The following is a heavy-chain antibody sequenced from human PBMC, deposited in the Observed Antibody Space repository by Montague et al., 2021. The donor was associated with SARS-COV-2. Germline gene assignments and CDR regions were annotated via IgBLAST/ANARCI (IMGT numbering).Heavy chain of an antibody. J-gene: IGHJ4*02. D-gene: IGHD6-19*01. Sequence: SETLSLTCTVSGGSISSYYWSWIRQPPGRGLVWFGYIYYSGSTXXXPSXXXRVTISVDTSKNQFSLKLSSVTAADTAVYYCARGRPGGYSCCWIESWGQGTLVTVSS. V-gene: IGHV4-59*01. CDR1: GGSISSYY. CDR3: ARGRPGGYSCCWIES. CDR2: IYYSGST.